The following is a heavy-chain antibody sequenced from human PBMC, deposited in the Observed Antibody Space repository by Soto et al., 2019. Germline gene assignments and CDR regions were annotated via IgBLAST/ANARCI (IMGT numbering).Heavy chain of an antibody. V-gene: IGHV1-46*03. CDR1: GYTFTSYY. D-gene: IGHD2-15*01. J-gene: IGHJ6*03. Sequence: ASVKVSCKASGYTFTSYYMHWVRQAPGQGLEWMGIINPSGGSTSYAQKFQGRVTMTRDTSTSTVYMELSSLRSEDTAVYYCARVVDSPGYYYYYMDVWGKGTTVTVSS. CDR3: ARVVDSPGYYYYYMDV. CDR2: INPSGGST.